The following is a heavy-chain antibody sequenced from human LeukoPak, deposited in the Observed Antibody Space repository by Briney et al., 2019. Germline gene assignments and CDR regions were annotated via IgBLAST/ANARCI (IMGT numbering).Heavy chain of an antibody. J-gene: IGHJ3*02. CDR2: IYYSGST. Sequence: SETLSLTCTVSGGSFSSGTYYWSWIRQPPGKGLGWIGYIYYSGSTNYNPSLKSRVTISVDTSKNQCSLKLSSVTTADTAVYYCTRSTNLEAFDIWGQGTMVTVSS. CDR1: GGSFSSGTYY. D-gene: IGHD2-8*01. V-gene: IGHV4-61*01. CDR3: TRSTNLEAFDI.